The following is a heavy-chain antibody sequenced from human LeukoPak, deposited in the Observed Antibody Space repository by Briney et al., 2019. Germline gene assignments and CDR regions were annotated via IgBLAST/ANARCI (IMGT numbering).Heavy chain of an antibody. CDR2: ISWNSGSI. V-gene: IGHV3-9*01. CDR1: GFTFDDYA. D-gene: IGHD2-2*01. J-gene: IGHJ6*02. CDR3: AKDIVAAAPVGMDV. Sequence: GGSLRLSCAASGFTFDDYAMHWVRQAPGKGLEWVSGISWNSGSIGYADSVKGRFTISRDNAKNSLYLQMNSLRAEDTALYYCAKDIVAAAPVGMDVWGQGTTVTVSS.